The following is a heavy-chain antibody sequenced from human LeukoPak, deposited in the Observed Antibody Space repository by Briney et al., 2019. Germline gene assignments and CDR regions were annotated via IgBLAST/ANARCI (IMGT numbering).Heavy chain of an antibody. Sequence: GGALRLSCATSGFTFSRYSMTWVRQAPGEGLEWVSYIHWSGSIIYYADSVKGRFTIARDNGKNSLFLQMNSQRVEATAMYYCARDMGVTGADYYWGQGTLVTVSS. D-gene: IGHD6-13*01. CDR1: GFTFSRYS. CDR3: ARDMGVTGADYY. V-gene: IGHV3-48*01. CDR2: IHWSGSII. J-gene: IGHJ4*02.